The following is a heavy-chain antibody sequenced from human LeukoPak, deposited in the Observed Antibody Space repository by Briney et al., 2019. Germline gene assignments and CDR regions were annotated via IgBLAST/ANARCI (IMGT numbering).Heavy chain of an antibody. CDR1: GYTFTSYD. J-gene: IGHJ6*03. D-gene: IGHD3/OR15-3a*01. CDR2: MNPNSGNI. CDR3: ARALSWTTESYYYMDV. V-gene: IGHV1-8*01. Sequence: ASVKVSCKASGYTFTSYDINWVRQAPGQGLEWMGWMNPNSGNIGHAQKFQGRVTMTKNTSITTAYMELSSLRSEDTAVYYCARALSWTTESYYYMDVWGKGTTVTVSS.